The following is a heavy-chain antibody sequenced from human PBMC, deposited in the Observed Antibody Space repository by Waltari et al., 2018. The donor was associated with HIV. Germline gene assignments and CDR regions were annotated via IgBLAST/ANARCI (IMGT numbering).Heavy chain of an antibody. V-gene: IGHV1-2*06. CDR1: GDRFSNYF. CDR3: ARGEDVSLTHLPPGFRLEF. CDR2: IKPGPSDT. J-gene: IGHJ4*02. D-gene: IGHD3-16*01. Sequence: QTLLVQSESEVRAPGASVVLSCKASGDRFSNYFLYWLRQAPGQGLEWMGRIKPGPSDTTYALTFRTRDTRTRDTCPASTYREMTRLTAADTATSFGARGEDVSLTHLPPGFRLEFWGKGSLVSVSS.